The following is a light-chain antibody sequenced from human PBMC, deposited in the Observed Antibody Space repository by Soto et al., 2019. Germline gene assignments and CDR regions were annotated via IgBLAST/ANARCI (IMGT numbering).Light chain of an antibody. J-gene: IGKJ1*01. CDR2: AAS. V-gene: IGKV3-20*01. CDR1: KHVISN. CDR3: QQWYNTQWT. Sequence: EFTQSPGTLSVSQWASATLSCRPGKHVISNLAGYQQKPGEEPRHLIYAASSRANGSPDRFIGGGCGRDFSPIISRLEPEDYAVYYCQQWYNTQWTFGQGTKVDI.